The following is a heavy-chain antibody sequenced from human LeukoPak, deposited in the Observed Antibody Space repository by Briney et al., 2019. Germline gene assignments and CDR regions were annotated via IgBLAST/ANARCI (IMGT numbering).Heavy chain of an antibody. CDR2: ISGSGSTI. Sequence: NSGGSLRLSCVAYGFTFSDYYMSWIRQAPGKGLEWVSYISGSGSTIYYADSVKGRFTISRDNAKNSLYLQMNSLRAEDTAVYYCALGYQLLFPFDYWGQGTLVTVSS. D-gene: IGHD2-2*01. V-gene: IGHV3-11*01. CDR3: ALGYQLLFPFDY. CDR1: GFTFSDYY. J-gene: IGHJ4*02.